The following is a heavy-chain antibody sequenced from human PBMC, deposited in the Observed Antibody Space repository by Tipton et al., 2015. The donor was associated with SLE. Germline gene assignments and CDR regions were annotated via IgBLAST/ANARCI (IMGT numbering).Heavy chain of an antibody. CDR3: ARDLESYYSLDY. J-gene: IGHJ4*02. D-gene: IGHD1-26*01. CDR1: GFTFSSYW. V-gene: IGHV3-74*01. Sequence: SLRLSCAASGFTFSSYWMHWVRQVPGKGLVWVSRINSGGSITSYADSVEGRFTISRDNAKNTVYLQMNSLRAEDTAVYYCARDLESYYSLDYWGQGTLVTVSS. CDR2: INSGGSIT.